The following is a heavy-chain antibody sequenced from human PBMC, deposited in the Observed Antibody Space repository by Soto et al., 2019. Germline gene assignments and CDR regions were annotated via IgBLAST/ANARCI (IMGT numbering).Heavy chain of an antibody. CDR2: IAYDGFNK. Sequence: GGSLRLSCAASGFTFSSYALHWVRQTPDKGLEWVAVIAYDGFNKEYAESVKGRFTVSRDNSNNTLFLQMDSLSAEDTAVYYCARLVYYDSDGSLVDNNDYWGPGIPVTVSS. CDR3: ARLVYYDSDGSLVDNNDY. D-gene: IGHD3-22*01. J-gene: IGHJ4*02. V-gene: IGHV3-30-3*01. CDR1: GFTFSSYA.